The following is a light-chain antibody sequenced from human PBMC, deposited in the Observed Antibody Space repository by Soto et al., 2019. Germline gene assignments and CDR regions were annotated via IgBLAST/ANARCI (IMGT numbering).Light chain of an antibody. Sequence: QSVLTQPPSASGTPGQRVTISCSGSSSNIGSNYVYWYQQLPGTAPKLLTYRNNQRPSGVPDRFSGYKSGTSASLAISGLRSEDEADYYCAAWDDSLSGVVFGGGTKLTVL. CDR1: SSNIGSNY. J-gene: IGLJ2*01. V-gene: IGLV1-47*01. CDR2: RNN. CDR3: AAWDDSLSGVV.